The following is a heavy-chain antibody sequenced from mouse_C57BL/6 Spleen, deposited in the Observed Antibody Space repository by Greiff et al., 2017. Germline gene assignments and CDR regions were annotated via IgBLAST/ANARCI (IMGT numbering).Heavy chain of an antibody. CDR3: TTELGDYAYAMDY. Sequence: EVQRVESGAELVRPGASVKLSCTASGFNIKDDYMHWVKQRPEQGLEWIGWIDPENGDTEYASKFQGKATITADTSSNTAYLQLSSLTSEDTAVYYCTTELGDYAYAMDYWGQGTSVTVSS. CDR1: GFNIKDDY. D-gene: IGHD2-4*01. CDR2: IDPENGDT. V-gene: IGHV14-4*01. J-gene: IGHJ4*01.